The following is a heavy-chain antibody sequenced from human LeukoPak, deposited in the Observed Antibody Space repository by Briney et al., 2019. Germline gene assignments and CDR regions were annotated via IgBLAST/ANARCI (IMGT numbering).Heavy chain of an antibody. CDR3: ARDLGSSRGYYGRAADY. V-gene: IGHV1-2*02. J-gene: IGHJ4*02. D-gene: IGHD3-10*01. CDR1: GYTFTGYY. CDR2: INPNSGGT. Sequence: ASVKVSCKASGYTFTGYYMHWVRQAPGQGLEWMGWINPNSGGTNYAQKFQGRVTMTRDTSISTAYMELSRLRSDDTAVYYCARDLGSSRGYYGRAADYWGQGTLVTVSS.